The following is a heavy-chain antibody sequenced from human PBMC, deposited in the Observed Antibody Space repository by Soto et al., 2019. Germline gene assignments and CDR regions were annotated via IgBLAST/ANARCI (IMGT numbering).Heavy chain of an antibody. CDR3: AARITVFGLLIPPFDP. D-gene: IGHD3-3*01. Sequence: TSETLSLTCAVYGGSVNGYYWNWIRQPPGKGLEWIGEINHTGGTHYNPSLKSRVTMSVDTSKNQFSLRLSSVTAADTAIYYCAARITVFGLLIPPFDPWGQGTQVTVSS. V-gene: IGHV4-34*01. CDR2: INHTGGT. CDR1: GGSVNGYY. J-gene: IGHJ5*02.